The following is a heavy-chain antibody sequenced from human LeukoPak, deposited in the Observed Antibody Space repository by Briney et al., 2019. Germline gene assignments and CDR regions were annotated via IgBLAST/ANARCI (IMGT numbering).Heavy chain of an antibody. J-gene: IGHJ3*02. V-gene: IGHV4-38-2*02. D-gene: IGHD1-14*01. Sequence: SETLSLTCTVSGYSISSGYYWGWIRQPPGKGLEWIGSIYHSGSTYYNPSLKSRVTISVDTSKNQFSLKLSSVTAADTAVYYCAGRGNRSPGAFDIWGQGTMVTVSS. CDR2: IYHSGST. CDR3: AGRGNRSPGAFDI. CDR1: GYSISSGYY.